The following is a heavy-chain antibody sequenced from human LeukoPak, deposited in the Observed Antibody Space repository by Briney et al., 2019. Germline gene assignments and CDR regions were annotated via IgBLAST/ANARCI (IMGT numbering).Heavy chain of an antibody. CDR2: INSDGSTA. J-gene: IGHJ4*02. V-gene: IGHV3-74*01. CDR1: GFTFSGYW. CDR3: ARATGLDFDS. D-gene: IGHD3/OR15-3a*01. Sequence: GGSLRLSCAASGFTFSGYWMHWVRQAPGKGLVWVSRINSDGSTASYADSVMGRFTISRDNAKNTLYLQMNNLRAEDTAVYYCARATGLDFDSWGQGTLVTVSS.